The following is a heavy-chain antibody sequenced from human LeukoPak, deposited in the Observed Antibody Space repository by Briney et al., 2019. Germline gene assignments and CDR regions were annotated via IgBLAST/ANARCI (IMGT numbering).Heavy chain of an antibody. D-gene: IGHD2-15*01. CDR3: ARYCSGGCYSCVDY. J-gene: IGHJ4*02. CDR2: ILHDEK. CDR1: GFTFSSFG. Sequence: AGRSLRLSCAAAGFTFSSFGMHWVRQAPGRGLEWVSLILHDEKHYADSVKGRFTISRDNSKNTLYLQMDSLRAEDTAVYYCARYCSGGCYSCVDYWGQGTLVTVPS. V-gene: IGHV3-33*05.